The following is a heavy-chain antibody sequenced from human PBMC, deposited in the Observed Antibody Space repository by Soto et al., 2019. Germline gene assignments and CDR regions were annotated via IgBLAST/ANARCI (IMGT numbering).Heavy chain of an antibody. CDR2: IVVGSGNT. Sequence: SVKVSCKASGFTFTSSAVQWVRQARGQRLEWIGWIVVGSGNTNYAQKFQERVTMTRDTSTSTAYMELSSLRSEDTAVYYCATSRFWSGPGDLWGQGTLVTVSS. CDR3: ATSRFWSGPGDL. J-gene: IGHJ5*02. CDR1: GFTFTSSA. V-gene: IGHV1-58*01. D-gene: IGHD3-3*01.